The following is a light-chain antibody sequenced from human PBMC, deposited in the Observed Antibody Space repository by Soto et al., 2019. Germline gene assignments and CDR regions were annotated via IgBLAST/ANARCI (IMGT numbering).Light chain of an antibody. V-gene: IGKV1D-16*01. Sequence: DIHMTQSPASLSASVGDRVIITCRASQDIHNRLGWFQQKSEKARKSLIYRASNLQSGVPSRFSGSGSGTEFTLTISSLQPDDFATYYCQQYGGTFGQGTKVDIK. CDR3: QQYGGT. J-gene: IGKJ1*01. CDR2: RAS. CDR1: QDIHNR.